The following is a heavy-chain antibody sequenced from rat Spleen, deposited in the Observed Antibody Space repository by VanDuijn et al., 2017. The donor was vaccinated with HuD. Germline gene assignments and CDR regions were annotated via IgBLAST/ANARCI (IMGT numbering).Heavy chain of an antibody. V-gene: IGHV2S30*01. Sequence: QVQLKESGPGLVQPSQTLSLTCTVSGFSLTSNGVSWVRQPPGKGLEWMGRMRYNGDTYSNSALNSRLSITRDTSKSQVFLKMNSLQTEDKAMYFCARGSAFFDHWGQGVMVTVSS. D-gene: IGHD3-3*01. CDR2: MRYNGDT. CDR1: GFSLTSNG. CDR3: ARGSAFFDH. J-gene: IGHJ2*01.